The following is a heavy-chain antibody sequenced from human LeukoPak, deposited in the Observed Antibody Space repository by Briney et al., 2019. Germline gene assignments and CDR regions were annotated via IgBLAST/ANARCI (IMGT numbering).Heavy chain of an antibody. D-gene: IGHD3-22*01. CDR3: AREITMIVVVSPLDWFDL. Sequence: ASVKVSCKASGYTFTGYYMHWVRQAPGQGLEWMGWINPNSGGTNYAQKFQGRVTMTRDTSISTAYMELSRLRSDDTAVYYCAREITMIVVVSPLDWFDLWGQGTLVTVSS. CDR1: GYTFTGYY. CDR2: INPNSGGT. V-gene: IGHV1-2*02. J-gene: IGHJ5*02.